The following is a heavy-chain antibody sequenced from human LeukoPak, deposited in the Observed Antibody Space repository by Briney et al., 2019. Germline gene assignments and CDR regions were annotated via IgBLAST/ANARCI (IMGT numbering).Heavy chain of an antibody. V-gene: IGHV4-34*01. J-gene: IGHJ2*01. CDR1: GGSFSGYY. CDR2: INHSGST. CDR3: ARRLDL. Sequence: SETLSLTCAVYGGSFSGYYWSWVRQPPGKGLEWIGEINHSGSTNYNPSLKSRVTISVDTSQSQFSLKPSSVTAADTAVYYCARRLDLWGRGTLVTVSS.